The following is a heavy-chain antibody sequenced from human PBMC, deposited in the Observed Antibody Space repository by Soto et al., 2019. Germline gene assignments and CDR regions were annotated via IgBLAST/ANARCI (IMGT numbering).Heavy chain of an antibody. CDR1: GFTFSSFA. J-gene: IGHJ6*03. V-gene: IGHV3-23*01. CDR2: IVGGGDWT. Sequence: GGSLRLSCAASGFTFSSFAMSWVRQAPGKGLEWVSGIVGGGDWTSYADSVKGRFTIARDNSKNTLYLQINSLRAEDTAVYYCASSALDDSGKYYNYYMDVWGKGTSGTVSS. CDR3: ASSALDDSGKYYNYYMDV. D-gene: IGHD3-22*01.